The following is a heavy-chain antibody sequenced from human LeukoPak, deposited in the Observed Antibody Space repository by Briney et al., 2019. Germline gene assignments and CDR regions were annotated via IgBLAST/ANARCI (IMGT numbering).Heavy chain of an antibody. J-gene: IGHJ6*02. Sequence: ASVTVSCKASGYTFTGYYMHWVRQAPGQGLEWMGWINPNSGGTNYAQKFQGRVTMTRDTSISTAYMELSRLRSDDTAVYYCARAAYCGGDCYTAGYYYGMDVWGQGTTVTVSS. CDR1: GYTFTGYY. CDR3: ARAAYCGGDCYTAGYYYGMDV. CDR2: INPNSGGT. D-gene: IGHD2-21*02. V-gene: IGHV1-2*02.